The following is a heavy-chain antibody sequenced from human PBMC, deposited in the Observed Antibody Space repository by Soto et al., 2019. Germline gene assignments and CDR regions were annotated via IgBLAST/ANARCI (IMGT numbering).Heavy chain of an antibody. CDR3: ARAHCGGDCYSGVDY. V-gene: IGHV1-2*04. D-gene: IGHD2-21*02. CDR2: INPNSGGT. J-gene: IGHJ4*02. Sequence: GASVKVSCKASGYTFTGYYMNWVRQAPGQGLEWMGWINPNSGGTNYAQKFQGWVTMTRDTSISTAYMELSRLRSDDTAVYYCARAHCGGDCYSGVDYWGQGTLVTVSS. CDR1: GYTFTGYY.